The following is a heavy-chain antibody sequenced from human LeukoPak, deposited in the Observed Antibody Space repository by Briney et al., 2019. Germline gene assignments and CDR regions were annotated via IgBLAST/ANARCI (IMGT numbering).Heavy chain of an antibody. D-gene: IGHD3-10*01. V-gene: IGHV1-69*05. CDR2: IIPIFGTA. Sequence: SVKVSCKASGGTFSSYAISWVRQAPGQGLEWMGRIIPIFGTANYAQKFQGRVTITTDESTSTAYMELSSLRSEDTAVYYCARGRMVRGVNFGYWGQGTLVTVSS. CDR1: GGTFSSYA. J-gene: IGHJ4*02. CDR3: ARGRMVRGVNFGY.